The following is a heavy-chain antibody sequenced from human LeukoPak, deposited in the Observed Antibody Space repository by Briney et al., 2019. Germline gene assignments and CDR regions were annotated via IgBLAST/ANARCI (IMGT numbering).Heavy chain of an antibody. D-gene: IGHD5-24*01. V-gene: IGHV3-21*01. Sequence: GGSLRLSCAASGFTFSSYSMNWVRQAPGKGLEWVSSISSSSSYIYYADSVKGRFTISRDNSKNTLYLQMNSLRAEDTAVYYCARDLGDGYNSYYYYGMDVWGQGTTVTVSS. CDR1: GFTFSSYS. CDR2: ISSSSSYI. CDR3: ARDLGDGYNSYYYYGMDV. J-gene: IGHJ6*02.